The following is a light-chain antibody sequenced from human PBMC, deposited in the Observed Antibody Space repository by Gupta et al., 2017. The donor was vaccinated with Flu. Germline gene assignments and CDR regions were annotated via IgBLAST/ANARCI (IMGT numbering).Light chain of an antibody. CDR3: RQRNSYPLT. Sequence: DFRLTQSPSFPSASVGDRFPITLRASQGIGSYLAWYQLKPGKDPKILIYAASTLQSGVPSRFRGSGSGTEFTLTISSLQHEDFAAYYCRQRNSYPLTFGGGTKVEIK. V-gene: IGKV1-9*01. J-gene: IGKJ4*01. CDR2: AAS. CDR1: QGIGSY.